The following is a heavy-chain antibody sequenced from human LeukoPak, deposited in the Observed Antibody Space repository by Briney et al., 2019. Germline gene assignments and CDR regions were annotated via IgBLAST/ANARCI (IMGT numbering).Heavy chain of an antibody. CDR3: ARGKKFLEWFLDY. CDR1: GGSISSYY. CDR2: IYYSGST. Sequence: SETLSLTCTVSGGSISSYYWSWIRQPPGKGLEGIGYIYYSGSTNYNPSLKRRVTISVDTSKNQFSLKLSSVTAADTAVYYCARGKKFLEWFLDYWGQGTLVTVSS. J-gene: IGHJ4*02. V-gene: IGHV4-59*01. D-gene: IGHD3-3*01.